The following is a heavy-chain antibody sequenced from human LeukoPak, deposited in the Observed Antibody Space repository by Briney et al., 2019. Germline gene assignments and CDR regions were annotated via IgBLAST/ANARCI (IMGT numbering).Heavy chain of an antibody. Sequence: GGSLRLSCAASGFTFSNYGMNWVRQAPGKGLEWVSGITGNGGTTYYADSVKGRLTISRDNAKNSLYLQMNSLRAEDTAVYYCARVRGYSYGPPGYWGQGTLVTVSS. CDR1: GFTFSNYG. CDR2: ITGNGGTT. J-gene: IGHJ4*02. CDR3: ARVRGYSYGPPGY. D-gene: IGHD5-18*01. V-gene: IGHV3-23*01.